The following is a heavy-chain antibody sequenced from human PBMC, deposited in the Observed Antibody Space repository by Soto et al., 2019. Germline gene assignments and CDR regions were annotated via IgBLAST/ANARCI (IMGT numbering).Heavy chain of an antibody. J-gene: IGHJ4*02. V-gene: IGHV3-21*01. Sequence: GGSLRLSCAASGFTFSSYSMNWVRQAPGKGLEWVSYMSSSRSYIYYADSVKGRFTISRDNAKNSLYLQMNSLRAEDKAVYYCGRNGGKAARPDYWGQGTLVTVSS. D-gene: IGHD6-6*01. CDR1: GFTFSSYS. CDR2: MSSSRSYI. CDR3: GRNGGKAARPDY.